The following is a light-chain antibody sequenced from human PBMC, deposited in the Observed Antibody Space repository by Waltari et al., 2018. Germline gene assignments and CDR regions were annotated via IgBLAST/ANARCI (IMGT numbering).Light chain of an antibody. J-gene: IGKJ4*01. CDR1: QSITNS. Sequence: DIQMTQSPSSLSASVGDRVTITCRASQSITNSLNWYQQKPGKAPKVLIYAASSLQSGVSSRFSGSGSGTDFTLTISSLQPEDSATYYCQQTYSAWVTFGGGTKVEIK. CDR2: AAS. V-gene: IGKV1-39*01. CDR3: QQTYSAWVT.